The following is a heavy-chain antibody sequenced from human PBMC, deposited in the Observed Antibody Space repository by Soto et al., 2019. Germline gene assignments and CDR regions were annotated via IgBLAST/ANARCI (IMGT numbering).Heavy chain of an antibody. CDR1: IFTFSDYY. CDR3: ARGYCSGGTCYRAFDI. Sequence: PGGSLRLSCAASIFTFSDYYMNWIRQAPGKGQEWISYISSSGSTIYYADSVKGRFTISRDNAKNSLYLQMNSLRAEDTAVYYCARGYCSGGTCYRAFDIWGQGTMVTVSS. J-gene: IGHJ3*02. CDR2: ISSSGSTI. D-gene: IGHD2-15*01. V-gene: IGHV3-11*01.